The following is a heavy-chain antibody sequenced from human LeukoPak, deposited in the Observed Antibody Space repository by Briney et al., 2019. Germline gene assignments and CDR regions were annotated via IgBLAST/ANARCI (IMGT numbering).Heavy chain of an antibody. CDR2: IYHSGST. CDR3: ARGSSLDY. CDR1: GDSISGYY. V-gene: IGHV4-59*12. J-gene: IGHJ4*02. Sequence: PSETLSLTCTVSGDSISGYYWSWIRQPPGEGLQWIGYIYHSGSTNYNPSLKSRVSMSVDRSENQFSLNLGSVTAADTAVYYCARGSSLDYWGQGTLVTVSS.